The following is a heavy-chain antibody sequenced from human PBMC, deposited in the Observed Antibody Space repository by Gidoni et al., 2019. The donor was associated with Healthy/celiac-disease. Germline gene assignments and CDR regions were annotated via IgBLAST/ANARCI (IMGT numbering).Heavy chain of an antibody. Sequence: EVQLVESGGGPVKPGGSLRLSCAAPRVTVSSYSMNWVRQAPGKGLAWVSSISSSSSYIYYADSVKGRFTISRDNAKNSRYLQMNSLRAEDTAVYYCARDYGDYEYYYYYMDVWGKGTTVTVSS. V-gene: IGHV3-21*01. CDR1: RVTVSSYS. CDR3: ARDYGDYEYYYYYMDV. D-gene: IGHD4-17*01. J-gene: IGHJ6*03. CDR2: ISSSSSYI.